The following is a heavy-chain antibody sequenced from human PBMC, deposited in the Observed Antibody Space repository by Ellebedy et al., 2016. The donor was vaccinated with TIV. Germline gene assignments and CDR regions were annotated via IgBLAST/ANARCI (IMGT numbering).Heavy chain of an antibody. CDR2: ISPYSGDT. J-gene: IGHJ6*02. CDR1: GFTFSTYG. Sequence: AASVKVSCKGSGFTFSTYGVSWARQAPGQGLEWMGWISPYSGDTNYAQKLQGRLTLTTDTSTNTAYMELRSLRSDDTAVYYCARLVPSDFPMGVWGQGTTVIVSS. V-gene: IGHV1-18*01. D-gene: IGHD3-3*01. CDR3: ARLVPSDFPMGV.